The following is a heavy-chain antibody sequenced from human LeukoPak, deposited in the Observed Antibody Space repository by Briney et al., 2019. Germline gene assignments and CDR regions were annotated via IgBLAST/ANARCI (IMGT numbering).Heavy chain of an antibody. Sequence: RASVKVSCKASGYTFTGYYIHWVRQAPGQGLEWMAWINPDSGDSYSTPKFQGRVTMTRDTSINTASMEVSWLTSDDTAVYYCATGVATAFTYWGQGTLVTVSS. CDR3: ATGVATAFTY. CDR1: GYTFTGYY. V-gene: IGHV1-2*02. J-gene: IGHJ4*02. D-gene: IGHD3-3*01. CDR2: INPDSGDS.